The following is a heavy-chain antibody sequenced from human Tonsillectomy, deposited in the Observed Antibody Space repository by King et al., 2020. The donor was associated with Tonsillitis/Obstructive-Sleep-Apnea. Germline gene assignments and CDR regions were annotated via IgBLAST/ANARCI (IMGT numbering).Heavy chain of an antibody. CDR3: ARAWEDGGYQDY. J-gene: IGHJ4*02. Sequence: QLVQSGAEVKKPGSSVKVSCKASGGTFSSYAISWVRQAPGQGLEWMGRIIPILGIANYAQKFQGRVTITADKSTSTAYMELSSLRSEDTAVYYCARAWEDGGYQDYWGQGTLVTVSS. CDR2: IIPILGIA. V-gene: IGHV1-69*04. CDR1: GGTFSSYA. D-gene: IGHD5-12*01.